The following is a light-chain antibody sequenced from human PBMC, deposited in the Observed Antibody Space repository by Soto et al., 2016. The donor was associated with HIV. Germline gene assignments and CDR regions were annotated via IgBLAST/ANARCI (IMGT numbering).Light chain of an antibody. V-gene: IGKV1-33*01. CDR2: SAS. Sequence: DIQMTQSPSAMSASVGDRVTITCRASQGISIYLAWFQQKPGKVPKRLIYSASNLETGVPSRFSGSGSGTDFTFTISSLQPEDIATYYCQQYYNVPLTFGGGTKMEIK. CDR1: QGISIY. J-gene: IGKJ4*01. CDR3: QQYYNVPLT.